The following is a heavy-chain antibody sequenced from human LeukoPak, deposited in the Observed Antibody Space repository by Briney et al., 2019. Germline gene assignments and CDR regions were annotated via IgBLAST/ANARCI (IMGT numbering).Heavy chain of an antibody. CDR2: IIPIFGTA. CDR3: ARFGRRDGYNYFDY. CDR1: GGTFSSYA. V-gene: IGHV1-69*13. J-gene: IGHJ4*02. D-gene: IGHD5-24*01. Sequence: ASVKVSCRASGGTFSSYAISWVRQAPGQGLEWMGGIIPIFGTANCAQKFQGRVTITADESTSTAYMELSSLRSEDTAVYYCARFGRRDGYNYFDYWGQGTLVTVSS.